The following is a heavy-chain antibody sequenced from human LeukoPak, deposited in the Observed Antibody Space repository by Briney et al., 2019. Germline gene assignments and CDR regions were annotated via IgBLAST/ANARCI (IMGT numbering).Heavy chain of an antibody. J-gene: IGHJ4*02. CDR2: INSDGSST. D-gene: IGHD2-15*01. CDR1: GLTFDDFT. Sequence: GGSLRLSCAASGLTFDDFTMHWVRQVPGKGLVWVSRINSDGSSTSYADSVKGRFTISRDNAKNTLYLQMNSLRAEDTAVCYCARGYCSGGSCYELDYWGQGTLVTVSS. V-gene: IGHV3-74*01. CDR3: ARGYCSGGSCYELDY.